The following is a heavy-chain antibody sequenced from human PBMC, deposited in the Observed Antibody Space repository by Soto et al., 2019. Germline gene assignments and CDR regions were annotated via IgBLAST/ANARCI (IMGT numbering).Heavy chain of an antibody. D-gene: IGHD5-18*01. J-gene: IGHJ4*02. CDR3: SRDAYSSGCYSDY. Sequence: QVQLVQSGAEVKKPGASVKISCKTSGYTFTRYAIHWVRQAPGQRLEWRGWINTGRGNTKYSEKLQGRVTITADTSASTAYMALSSLTSADTALYYCSRDAYSSGCYSDYWGQGTLVTVSS. CDR1: GYTFTRYA. CDR2: INTGRGNT. V-gene: IGHV1-3*04.